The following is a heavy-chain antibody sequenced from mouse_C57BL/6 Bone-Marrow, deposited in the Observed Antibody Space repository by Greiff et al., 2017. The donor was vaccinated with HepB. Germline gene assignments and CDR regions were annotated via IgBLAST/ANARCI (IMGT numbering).Heavy chain of an antibody. CDR3: AREDGGY. V-gene: IGHV2-2*01. J-gene: IGHJ2*01. CDR2: IWSGGST. CDR1: GFSLTSYG. D-gene: IGHD2-3*01. Sequence: VQLVESGPGLVQPSQCLSITCTVSGFSLTSYGVHWVRQSPGKGLEWLGVIWSGGSTDYNAAFISRLSISKDNSTSQVFFKMNSLQADDTAIYYCAREDGGYWGQGTTLTVSS.